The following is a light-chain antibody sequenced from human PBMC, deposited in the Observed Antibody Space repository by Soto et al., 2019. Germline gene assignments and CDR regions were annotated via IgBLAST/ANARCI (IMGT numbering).Light chain of an antibody. CDR1: QSISSW. V-gene: IGKV1-39*01. CDR2: DAY. CDR3: KQSYSTPRT. Sequence: DIQMTQSPSTLSASVGDRVTITCRASQSISSWLAWYQQKPGKAHKLLIYDAYSLETGAPSRFSGSGSGTDFTLTIRSLQPEDFATYYCKQSYSTPRTFGQGTKVDI. J-gene: IGKJ1*01.